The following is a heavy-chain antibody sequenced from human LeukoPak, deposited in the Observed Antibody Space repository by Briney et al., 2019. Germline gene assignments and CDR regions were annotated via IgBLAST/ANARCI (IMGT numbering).Heavy chain of an antibody. CDR1: GFTFDDYA. CDR2: ISWNSGSI. V-gene: IGHV3-9*01. Sequence: PGGSLRLSCAASGFTFDDYAMHWVRQAPGKGLEWVSGISWNSGSIGYADSVKGRFTISGDNSKNTLYLQMNSLRAEDTAVYYCARDLSIAAAGTWDYWGQGTLVTVSS. J-gene: IGHJ4*02. D-gene: IGHD6-13*01. CDR3: ARDLSIAAAGTWDY.